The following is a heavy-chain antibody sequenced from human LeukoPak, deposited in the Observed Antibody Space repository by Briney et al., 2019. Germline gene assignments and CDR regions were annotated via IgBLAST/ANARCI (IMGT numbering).Heavy chain of an antibody. V-gene: IGHV3-11*04. CDR3: ARDIGYCSSTSCYGGIVGYFDY. D-gene: IGHD2-2*01. CDR2: ISSSGGTM. Sequence: GSLRLSCAASGFTFSDYYMSWMRQAPGKGLEWVSYISSSGGTMYYADSVKGRFTISRDNAKNSLYLQMNSLRAEDTAVYYCARDIGYCSSTSCYGGIVGYFDYWGQGTLVTVSS. CDR1: GFTFSDYY. J-gene: IGHJ4*02.